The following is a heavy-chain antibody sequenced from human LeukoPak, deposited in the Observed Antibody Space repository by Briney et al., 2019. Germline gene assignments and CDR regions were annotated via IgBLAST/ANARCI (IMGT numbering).Heavy chain of an antibody. CDR3: ARGHCSSTSCYWGGEYLYYYGMDV. Sequence: ASVKVSCKASGYTFTSYNINWVRQAPGQGLEWMGWISVYNGNTNYAQKLQGRVTMTTDTSTSTAYMELSSLRSEDTAVYYCARGHCSSTSCYWGGEYLYYYGMDVWGQGTTVTVSS. V-gene: IGHV1-18*01. J-gene: IGHJ6*02. D-gene: IGHD2-2*01. CDR2: ISVYNGNT. CDR1: GYTFTSYN.